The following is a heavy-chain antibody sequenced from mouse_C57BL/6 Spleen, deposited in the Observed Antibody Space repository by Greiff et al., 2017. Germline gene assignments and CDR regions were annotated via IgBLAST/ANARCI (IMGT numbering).Heavy chain of an antibody. Sequence: QVQLQQSGAELVRPGASVKLSCKASGYTFTDYYINWVKQRPGQGLEWIARIYPGSGNTYYNEKFKGKATLTAEKSSSTAYMQLSSLTSEDSAVYFCARVGYYYGSSSWFAYWGQGTLVTVSA. J-gene: IGHJ3*01. D-gene: IGHD1-1*01. CDR3: ARVGYYYGSSSWFAY. CDR1: GYTFTDYY. V-gene: IGHV1-76*01. CDR2: IYPGSGNT.